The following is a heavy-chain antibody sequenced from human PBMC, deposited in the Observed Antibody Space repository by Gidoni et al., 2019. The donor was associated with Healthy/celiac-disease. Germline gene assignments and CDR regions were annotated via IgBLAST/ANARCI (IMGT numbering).Heavy chain of an antibody. CDR1: GFPFSRNA. D-gene: IGHD3-22*01. Sequence: EVQLLASGGGLVQPGGSLRLSCPAPGFPFSRNAMSWVRQAPGQGLEWVSAISGSGGSTYYADSVKGRFTISRDNSKNTLYLQMNSLRAEDTAVYYCAKDRDSSGYPYYFDYWGQGTLVTVSS. CDR3: AKDRDSSGYPYYFDY. V-gene: IGHV3-23*01. J-gene: IGHJ4*02. CDR2: ISGSGGST.